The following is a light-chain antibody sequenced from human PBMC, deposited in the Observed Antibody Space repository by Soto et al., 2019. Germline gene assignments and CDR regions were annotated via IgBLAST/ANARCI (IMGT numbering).Light chain of an antibody. V-gene: IGKV3-11*01. Sequence: EIFLTQSPVTLSWSPGERATLSCRASQSVSGYVAWYKQKPGQAPRLLIYDASSRANGIPARFTGSGSGTEFSLTISSLEPEDFAVYYCQQRGTWPTFGQGTKVDIK. CDR1: QSVSGY. CDR3: QQRGTWPT. CDR2: DAS. J-gene: IGKJ1*01.